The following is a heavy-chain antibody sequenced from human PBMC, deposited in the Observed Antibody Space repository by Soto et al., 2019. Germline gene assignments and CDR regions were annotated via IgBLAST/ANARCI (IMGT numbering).Heavy chain of an antibody. CDR2: IYYSGST. D-gene: IGHD5-18*01. CDR1: GGSISSYY. V-gene: IGHV4-59*01. CDR3: ARGGTAMVSGFDY. Sequence: SETLSLTCTVSGGSISSYYWSWIRQPPGKGLEWIGYIYYSGSTNYNPSLKSRVTISVDTSKNQFSLKLSSVTAADTAVYYCARGGTAMVSGFDYWDQGTLVTVSS. J-gene: IGHJ4*02.